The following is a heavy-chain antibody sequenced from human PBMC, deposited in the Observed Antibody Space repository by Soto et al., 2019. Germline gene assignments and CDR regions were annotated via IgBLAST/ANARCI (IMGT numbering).Heavy chain of an antibody. Sequence: GSLRLSCAASGFTFSSYAMSWVRQAPGKGLEWVSAISSSGGTTHYADSVEGRFIISRDNSKNTLYLQMNSLRADDTAVYYCAKPGYLEQWLVRGYFDYWGQGTMVTVSS. CDR3: AKPGYLEQWLVRGYFDY. J-gene: IGHJ4*02. CDR1: GFTFSSYA. D-gene: IGHD6-19*01. V-gene: IGHV3-23*01. CDR2: ISSSGGTT.